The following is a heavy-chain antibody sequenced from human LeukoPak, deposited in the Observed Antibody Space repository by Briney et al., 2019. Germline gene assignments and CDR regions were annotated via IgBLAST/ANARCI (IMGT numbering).Heavy chain of an antibody. J-gene: IGHJ4*02. CDR1: GFTFSNYA. Sequence: GGSLRLSCAASGFTFSNYAMSWVRQAPGKGREWLSSISGSSGKTDYANSVKGRFTISRDTSKILLDLQLNSLRDEDTAMYYCAKARRQWLRPYYFDYWGQGTLVAVSS. D-gene: IGHD5-12*01. V-gene: IGHV3-23*01. CDR2: ISGSSGKT. CDR3: AKARRQWLRPYYFDY.